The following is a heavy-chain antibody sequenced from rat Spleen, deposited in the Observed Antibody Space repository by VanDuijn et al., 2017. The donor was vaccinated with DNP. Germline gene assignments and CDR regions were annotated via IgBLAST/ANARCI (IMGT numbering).Heavy chain of an antibody. CDR3: ARRPPPTRGPFDY. CDR2: ISYDGSDI. Sequence: EVQLVESGGGLVQPGRSLKLSCAVSGITFSDHNMAWVRQAPKKGLEWVATISYDGSDIYYRYSVKGRFTMSRDNAKSTLYLQMDSLRSEEPATYYCARRPPPTRGPFDYWGQGVTVTVSS. V-gene: IGHV5-7*01. CDR1: GITFSDHN. J-gene: IGHJ2*01. D-gene: IGHD1-4*01.